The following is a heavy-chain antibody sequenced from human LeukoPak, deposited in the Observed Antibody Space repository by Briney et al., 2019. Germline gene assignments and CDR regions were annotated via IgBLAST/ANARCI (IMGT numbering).Heavy chain of an antibody. CDR3: ATLVAGHLGGYYFDY. Sequence: SQTLSLTCTVSGGSISSGSYYWSWIRQPPGKGLEWIGSIYHSGSTYYNPSLKSRVTISVDTSKNQFSLKLSSVTAADTAVYYCATLVAGHLGGYYFDYWGQGTLVTVSS. CDR1: GGSISSGSYY. V-gene: IGHV4-39*07. D-gene: IGHD2-15*01. J-gene: IGHJ4*02. CDR2: IYHSGST.